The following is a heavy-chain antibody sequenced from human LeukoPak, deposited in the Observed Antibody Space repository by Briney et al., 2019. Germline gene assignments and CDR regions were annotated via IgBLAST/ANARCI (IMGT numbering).Heavy chain of an antibody. J-gene: IGHJ4*02. CDR2: IHPNDGDT. CDR3: ATYTQSGAQGVNDY. V-gene: IGHV1-46*01. CDR1: GYTFSTYP. Sequence: ASVKVSCKASGYTFSTYPINWVRQAPGQGLEWMGLIHPNDGDTKYAQEFQDRVTMTRDTSTSTVYMELSSLRSEDTAVYYCATYTQSGAQGVNDYWGQGTLVTVSS. D-gene: IGHD3-10*01.